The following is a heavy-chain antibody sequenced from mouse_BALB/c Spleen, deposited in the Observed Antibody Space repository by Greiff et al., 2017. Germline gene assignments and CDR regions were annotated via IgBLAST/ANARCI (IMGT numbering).Heavy chain of an antibody. CDR2: IYPGNVNT. V-gene: IGHV1S56*01. J-gene: IGHJ4*01. CDR1: GYTFTSYY. Sequence: VQLQQSGPELVKPGASVRISCKASGYTFTSYYIHWVKQRPGQGLEWIGWIYPGNVNTKYNEKFKGKATLTADKSSSTAYMQLSSLTSEDSAVYFCAIANYYAMDYWGQGTSVTVSS. CDR3: AIANYYAMDY.